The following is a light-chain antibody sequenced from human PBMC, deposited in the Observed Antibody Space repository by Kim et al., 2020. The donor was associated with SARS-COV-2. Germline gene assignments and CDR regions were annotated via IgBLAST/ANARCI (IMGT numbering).Light chain of an antibody. CDR3: QQSHTAPLLT. V-gene: IGKV1-39*01. Sequence: DIQMTQSPSSLAASVGDRVTIACRASQRINTYLNWYQQKPGKAPKHLIYAASTLQSGVPSRFSGSGSGTDFTLTISSLQPEDFATYYCQQSHTAPLLTFGGGTKVDIK. J-gene: IGKJ4*01. CDR2: AAS. CDR1: QRINTY.